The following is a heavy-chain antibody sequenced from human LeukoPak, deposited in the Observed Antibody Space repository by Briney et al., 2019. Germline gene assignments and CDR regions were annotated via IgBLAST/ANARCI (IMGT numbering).Heavy chain of an antibody. D-gene: IGHD6-19*01. CDR3: ARVWEKKAVAGTLDY. J-gene: IGHJ4*02. Sequence: GASVKVSCKASGYTFTGYYMHWVRQAPGQGLEWMGWINPNSGGTNYAQKFQGRVTMTRDTSISTAYMELSRLRSDDTAVCYCARVWEKKAVAGTLDYWGQGTLVTVSS. CDR1: GYTFTGYY. V-gene: IGHV1-2*02. CDR2: INPNSGGT.